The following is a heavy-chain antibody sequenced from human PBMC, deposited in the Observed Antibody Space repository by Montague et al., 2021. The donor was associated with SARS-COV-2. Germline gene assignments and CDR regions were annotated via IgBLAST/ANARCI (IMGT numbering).Heavy chain of an antibody. V-gene: IGHV4-39*07. CDR1: GGSISSSIYY. CDR2: IYYSGST. CDR3: ARISGKLVRL. D-gene: IGHD6-6*01. J-gene: IGHJ4*02. Sequence: SETLSLTCTVSGGSISSSIYYWGWIRQPPGKGLDWIGSIYYSGSTYYSPSLKSRVTISVDTSKNQFSLKLSSVTAADTAVYYCARISGKLVRLWGQGTLVTVSS.